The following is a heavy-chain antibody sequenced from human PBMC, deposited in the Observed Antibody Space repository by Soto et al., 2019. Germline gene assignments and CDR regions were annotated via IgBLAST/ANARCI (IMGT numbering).Heavy chain of an antibody. D-gene: IGHD3-22*01. J-gene: IGHJ4*02. CDR2: VPFSGST. CDR1: GLSFSENH. V-gene: IGHV4-59*01. CDR3: VRDDNSRGPYFEY. Sequence: PSDTLSLTCDVSGLSFSENHSSWIRLAPGKGLEWVGYVPFSGSTTYNPSLASRLNISLDMSKSQVYLQLTSVTAADPAVYYCVRDDNSRGPYFEYWGEGALVTVSS.